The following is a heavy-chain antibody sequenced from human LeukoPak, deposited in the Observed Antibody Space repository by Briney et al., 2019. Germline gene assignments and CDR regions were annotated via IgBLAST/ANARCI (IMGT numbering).Heavy chain of an antibody. CDR2: IYYSGST. CDR1: GGSISSSSYY. Sequence: SETLSLTCTVSGGSISSSSYYWGWIRQPPGKGLEWIGSIYYSGSTYYNPSLKSRGTISVDTSKNQFSLKLSSVTAADTAVYYCARHRYDSIGGGGDYWGQGTLVTVSS. J-gene: IGHJ4*02. V-gene: IGHV4-39*01. CDR3: ARHRYDSIGGGGDY. D-gene: IGHD3-22*01.